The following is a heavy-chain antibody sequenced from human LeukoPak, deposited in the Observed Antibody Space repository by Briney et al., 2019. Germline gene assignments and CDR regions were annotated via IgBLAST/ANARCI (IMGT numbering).Heavy chain of an antibody. D-gene: IGHD3-22*01. Sequence: GGSLRLSCAASQFTFSSYWMSWLRQAPGKGLEWVANINQDGSEEYYVDSVKGRFTISRDNAKNSLYLQMNSLRAEDTAVYYCARDKSVYYDTSGSRFDYWGQGTLVTVSS. J-gene: IGHJ4*02. CDR3: ARDKSVYYDTSGSRFDY. CDR1: QFTFSSYW. CDR2: INQDGSEE. V-gene: IGHV3-7*01.